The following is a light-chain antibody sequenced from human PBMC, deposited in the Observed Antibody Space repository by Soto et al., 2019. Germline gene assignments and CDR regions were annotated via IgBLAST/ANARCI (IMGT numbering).Light chain of an antibody. CDR1: QSISSS. Sequence: DIQMTQSPSTLSASVGDRVIITCRASQSISSSLAWYQKKPGKAPKLLIFKSSTLESGVPSRFSGSGSGTEFSLTISTLQPDDFETYYCQQYSDHPFAFGQGTKLEI. CDR2: KSS. V-gene: IGKV1-5*03. CDR3: QQYSDHPFA. J-gene: IGKJ2*01.